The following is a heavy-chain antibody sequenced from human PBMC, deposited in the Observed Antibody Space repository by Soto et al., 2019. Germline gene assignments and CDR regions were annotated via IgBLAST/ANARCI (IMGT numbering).Heavy chain of an antibody. CDR1: GFTFSSYA. CDR2: ISGSGGST. J-gene: IGHJ6*03. Sequence: GGSLRLSCAASGFTFSSYAMSWVRQAPGKGLEWVSAISGSGGSTYYADSVKGRFTISRDNSKNTLYLQMNSLRAEDTAVYYCAKRQRRAIAPAAVYYYYYMDVWGKGTTVTVSS. CDR3: AKRQRRAIAPAAVYYYYYMDV. D-gene: IGHD2-2*01. V-gene: IGHV3-23*01.